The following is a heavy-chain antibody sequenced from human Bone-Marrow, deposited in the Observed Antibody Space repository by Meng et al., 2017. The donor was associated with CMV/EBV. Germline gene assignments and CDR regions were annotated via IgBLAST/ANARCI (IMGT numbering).Heavy chain of an antibody. D-gene: IGHD4-11*01. CDR1: GGSFSGYY. CDR2: INHSGST. CDR3: ARTTVTTNPYYYYYYGMDV. Sequence: SETLSLTCAVYGGSFSGYYWSWIRQPPGKGLEWIGEINHSGSTNYNPSLKSRVTISVDTSKNQFSLKLSSVTAADTAVYYCARTTVTTNPYYYYYYGMDVWGQGTTVTGSS. J-gene: IGHJ6*01. V-gene: IGHV4-34*01.